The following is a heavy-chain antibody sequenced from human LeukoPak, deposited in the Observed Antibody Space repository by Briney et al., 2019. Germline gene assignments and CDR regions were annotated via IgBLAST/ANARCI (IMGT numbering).Heavy chain of an antibody. D-gene: IGHD2-8*01. CDR1: GFTFSSYS. J-gene: IGHJ4*02. CDR3: AKEYCTNGVCY. Sequence: GGSLRLSCAASGFTFSSYSMNWVRQAPGKGLEWVSSISSSSSSYIYYADSVKGRFTISRDNSKNTLYLQMNSLRAEDTAVYYCAKEYCTNGVCYWGQGTLVTVSS. V-gene: IGHV3-21*04. CDR2: ISSSSSSYI.